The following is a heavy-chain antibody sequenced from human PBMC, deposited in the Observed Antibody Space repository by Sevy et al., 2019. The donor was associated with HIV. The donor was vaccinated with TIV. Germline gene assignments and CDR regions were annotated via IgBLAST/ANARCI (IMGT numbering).Heavy chain of an antibody. CDR3: ARDGYCSSTSCYYYYGMYV. Sequence: GGSLRLSCAASGFTFSSYGMHWVRQAPGKGLEWVAVIWYDGSNKYYADSVKGRFTISRDNSKNTLYLQMNSLRAEDTAVYYCARDGYCSSTSCYYYYGMYVWGQGTTVTVSS. CDR1: GFTFSSYG. CDR2: IWYDGSNK. J-gene: IGHJ6*02. D-gene: IGHD2-2*03. V-gene: IGHV3-33*01.